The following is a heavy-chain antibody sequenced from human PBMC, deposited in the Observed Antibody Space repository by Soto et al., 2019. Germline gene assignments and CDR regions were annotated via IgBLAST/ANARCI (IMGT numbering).Heavy chain of an antibody. J-gene: IGHJ4*02. CDR2: IKSKTDGGTT. CDR3: TTGVGVTNRDLFDY. V-gene: IGHV3-15*07. D-gene: IGHD1-26*01. CDR1: GFTFSNAW. Sequence: EVQLVESGGGLVKPGGSLRLSCAASGFTFSNAWMNWVRQAPGKGLEWVGRIKSKTDGGTTDYAAPVKGRFTISRDDSKNTLYVQMNSLKTEDTAVYYCTTGVGVTNRDLFDYWGQGTLVTVSS.